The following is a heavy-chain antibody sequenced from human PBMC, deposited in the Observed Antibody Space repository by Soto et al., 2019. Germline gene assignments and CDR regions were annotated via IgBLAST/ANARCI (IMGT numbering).Heavy chain of an antibody. V-gene: IGHV1-69*02. Sequence: QVQRVQSGAEVKKPGSSVKVSCKASGGTFSGYTISWVRQAPGQGLEWMGRIILILGIANYAQKFQGRVTITADQSTSTAYMELSSLRSEDTAVYYSASHDYGEQWFDPWGQGTLVTVSS. D-gene: IGHD4-17*01. CDR1: GGTFSGYT. CDR3: ASHDYGEQWFDP. J-gene: IGHJ5*02. CDR2: IILILGIA.